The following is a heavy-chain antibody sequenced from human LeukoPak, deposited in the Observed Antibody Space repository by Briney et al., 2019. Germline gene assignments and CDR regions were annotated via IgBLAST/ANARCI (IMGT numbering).Heavy chain of an antibody. CDR2: INPNSGDT. CDR1: GYTFTGFY. CDR3: ARVPRGWSGNAFDI. D-gene: IGHD6-19*01. V-gene: IGHV1-2*02. J-gene: IGHJ3*02. Sequence: GASVKVSCKASGYTFTGFYMHWVRQAPGQGLEWMGWINPNSGDTDYAQKFQGRVTMTRDTSISTAYMELSRLRSDDTAVYYCARVPRGWSGNAFDIWGQGTMVTVSS.